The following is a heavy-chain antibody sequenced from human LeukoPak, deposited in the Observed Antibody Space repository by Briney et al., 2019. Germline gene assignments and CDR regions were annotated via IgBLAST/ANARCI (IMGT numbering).Heavy chain of an antibody. Sequence: PSQTLSLTCAVSGGSISSGGYSWSWIRQPPGKGLEWIGYIYHSGSTYYNPSLKSRVTIAVDRSKNQFSLKLSAVTAADTAVYYCARGKWFGGNFIGIDYWGQGTLVTVSS. CDR1: GGSISSGGYS. CDR3: ARGKWFGGNFIGIDY. CDR2: IYHSGST. J-gene: IGHJ4*02. D-gene: IGHD3-10*01. V-gene: IGHV4-30-2*01.